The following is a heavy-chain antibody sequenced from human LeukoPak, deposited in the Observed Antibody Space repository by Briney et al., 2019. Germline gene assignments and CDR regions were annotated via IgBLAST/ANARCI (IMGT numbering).Heavy chain of an antibody. CDR1: RFTFSRHG. D-gene: IGHD3-3*01. CDR3: ARDRAWNYFDY. V-gene: IGHV3-30*03. Sequence: PGGSLRLSCAPSRFTFSRHGMHWVRQAPGKGLEWVAIISNDGSRKYYAHSVEGRFTISRDNSKNTLYLQMDSLRAEDTAVYYCARDRAWNYFDYWGQGTLVTVSS. CDR2: ISNDGSRK. J-gene: IGHJ4*02.